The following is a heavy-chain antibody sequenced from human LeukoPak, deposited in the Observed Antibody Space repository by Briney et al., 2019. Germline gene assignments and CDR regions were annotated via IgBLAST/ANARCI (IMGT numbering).Heavy chain of an antibody. CDR2: INPNSGAT. Sequence: ASVKVSCKPSGYTFTGYYMHWVRQAPGQGLEWMGWINPNSGATNYAQKFQGRVTVTRDTSINTAYMELSRLRSDDTAVYYCAREPPRGRGSYYFDYWGQGTLLTVSS. V-gene: IGHV1-2*02. J-gene: IGHJ4*02. D-gene: IGHD3-10*01. CDR1: GYTFTGYY. CDR3: AREPPRGRGSYYFDY.